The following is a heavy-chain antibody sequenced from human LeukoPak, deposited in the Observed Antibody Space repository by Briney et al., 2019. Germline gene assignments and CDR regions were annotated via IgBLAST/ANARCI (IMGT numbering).Heavy chain of an antibody. CDR3: ARDRDCSGGSYYHTYGMDV. CDR1: GFTFSSYG. D-gene: IGHD2-15*01. Sequence: PGRSLRLSCAASGFTFSSYGMHWVRQAPGKGLEWVAVIWYDGSNKYYADSVKGRFTISRDNSKNTLYLQMNSLRAEDTAVYYCARDRDCSGGSYYHTYGMDVWGQGTTVTVSS. CDR2: IWYDGSNK. J-gene: IGHJ6*02. V-gene: IGHV3-33*01.